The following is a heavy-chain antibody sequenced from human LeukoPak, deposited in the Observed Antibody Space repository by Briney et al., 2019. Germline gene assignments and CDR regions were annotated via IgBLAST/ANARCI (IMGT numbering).Heavy chain of an antibody. J-gene: IGHJ6*02. CDR2: MNPNSGNT. D-gene: IGHD3-10*01. CDR1: GYTFTGYY. Sequence: ASVKVSCKASGYTFTGYYMHWVRQATGQGLEWMGWMNPNSGNTGYAQKFQGRVTMTRNTSISTAYMELSSLRSEDTAVYYCARGLILWFGELLVNYYYYGMDVWGQGTTVTVSS. V-gene: IGHV1-8*02. CDR3: ARGLILWFGELLVNYYYYGMDV.